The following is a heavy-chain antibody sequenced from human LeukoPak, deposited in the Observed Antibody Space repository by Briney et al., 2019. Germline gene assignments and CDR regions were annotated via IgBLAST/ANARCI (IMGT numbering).Heavy chain of an antibody. D-gene: IGHD1-26*01. CDR1: GFTFSSYS. CDR2: ISSSSSYI. J-gene: IGHJ4*02. CDR3: ARDRASYSGSILYYFDY. Sequence: GGSLRLPCAASGFTFSSYSMNWVRQAPGKGLEWVSSISSSSSYIYYADSVKGRFTISRDNAKNSLYLQMNSLRAEDTAVYYCARDRASYSGSILYYFDYWGQGTLVTVSS. V-gene: IGHV3-21*01.